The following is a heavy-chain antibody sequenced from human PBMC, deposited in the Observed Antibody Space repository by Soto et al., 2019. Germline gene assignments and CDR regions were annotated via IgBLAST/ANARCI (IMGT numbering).Heavy chain of an antibody. CDR3: ARGRRWLQAGGWFDP. CDR2: INHSGST. Sequence: SETLSLTCAVYGGSFSGYYWRWIRQPPGKGLEWIGEINHSGSTNYNPSLKSRVTISVDTSKNQFSLKLSSVTAADTAVYYCARGRRWLQAGGWFDPWGQGTLVTVSS. V-gene: IGHV4-34*01. CDR1: GGSFSGYY. D-gene: IGHD5-12*01. J-gene: IGHJ5*02.